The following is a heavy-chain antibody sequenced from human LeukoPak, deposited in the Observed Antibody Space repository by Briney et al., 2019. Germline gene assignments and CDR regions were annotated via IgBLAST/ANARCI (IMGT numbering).Heavy chain of an antibody. CDR1: GGTFSSYA. CDR3: ASRYSSGWYAFYFDY. J-gene: IGHJ4*02. CDR2: IIPILGIA. D-gene: IGHD6-19*01. Sequence: GASVKVSCKASGGTFSSYAISWVRQAPGQGLEWMGRIIPILGIANYAQKFQGRVTITADKSTSKAYMELSSLRSEDTAVYYCASRYSSGWYAFYFDYWGQGTLVTVSS. V-gene: IGHV1-69*04.